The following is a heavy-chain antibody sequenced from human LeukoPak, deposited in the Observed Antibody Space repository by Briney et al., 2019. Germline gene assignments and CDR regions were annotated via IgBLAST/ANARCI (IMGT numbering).Heavy chain of an antibody. CDR1: EFTVSSNY. D-gene: IGHD2-21*01. J-gene: IGHJ4*02. Sequence: QAGGSLRLSCAASEFTVSSNYMSWVRQAPGKGLEWVSIIHTSGSTFYADSVKGRFTISRDNSKNTLYLQMNSLRAEGTAVYYCARALFFDCWGQGTLVTVSS. CDR2: IHTSGST. CDR3: ARALFFDC. V-gene: IGHV3-53*01.